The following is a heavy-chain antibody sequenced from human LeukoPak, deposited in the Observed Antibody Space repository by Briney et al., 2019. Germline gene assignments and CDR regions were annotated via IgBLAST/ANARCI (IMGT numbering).Heavy chain of an antibody. J-gene: IGHJ3*02. D-gene: IGHD2-2*01. Sequence: GESLKISCKGSGYSFSNYWIGWVRQMPGKGLEWMGIIYPGDSDTRYSPSFQGQVTISADKSIRIACLQWSSLKASDTAMYYCARLVYCSSTSCDRGAFDIWSQGTMVTVSS. V-gene: IGHV5-51*01. CDR1: GYSFSNYW. CDR2: IYPGDSDT. CDR3: ARLVYCSSTSCDRGAFDI.